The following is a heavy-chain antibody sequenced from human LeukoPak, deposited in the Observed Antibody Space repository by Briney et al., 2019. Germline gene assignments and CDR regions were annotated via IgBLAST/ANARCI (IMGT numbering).Heavy chain of an antibody. V-gene: IGHV4-34*01. CDR2: INHSGST. D-gene: IGHD5-12*01. CDR3: ARGQVEWLRFGIYGP. CDR1: GGSFSGYY. Sequence: PSETLSLTCAVYGGSFSGYYWSWIRQPPGKGLEWIGEINHSGSTNYNPSLKSRVTISVDTSKNQFSLKLSSVTAADTAVYYCARGQVEWLRFGIYGPCGQGTLVTVSS. J-gene: IGHJ5*02.